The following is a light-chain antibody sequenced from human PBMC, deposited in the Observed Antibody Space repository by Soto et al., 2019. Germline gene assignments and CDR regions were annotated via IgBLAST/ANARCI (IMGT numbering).Light chain of an antibody. J-gene: IGKJ1*01. CDR2: KAS. CDR3: QQYHSYSPT. CDR1: QSSSVW. V-gene: IGKV1-5*03. Sequence: DIQMTQSPSTLSASVGDRVTITCRASQSSSVWLAWYQQKAGKAPNLLIYKASRLESGVPSRFSGSGSETEFTLTISGLQPGDSATYYCQQYHSYSPTFGQGTKVEVK.